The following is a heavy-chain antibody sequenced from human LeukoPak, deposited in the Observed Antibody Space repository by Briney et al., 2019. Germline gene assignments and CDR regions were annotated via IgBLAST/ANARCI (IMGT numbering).Heavy chain of an antibody. CDR3: AKDQSYYYGSGSHYGMDV. V-gene: IGHV3-30*18. Sequence: GGCLRLSWAASGFTFSSHGMHWVRQAPGKGLEGVAVISYDGSNKYYADSVKGRFTISRDNSKNTLYLQMNSLRAEDTAVYYCAKDQSYYYGSGSHYGMDVWGQGTTVTVSS. J-gene: IGHJ6*02. D-gene: IGHD3-10*01. CDR1: GFTFSSHG. CDR2: ISYDGSNK.